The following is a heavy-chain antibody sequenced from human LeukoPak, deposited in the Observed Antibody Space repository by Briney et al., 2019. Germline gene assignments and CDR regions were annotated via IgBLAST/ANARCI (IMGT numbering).Heavy chain of an antibody. V-gene: IGHV1-8*01. CDR2: MNPNSGNT. Sequence: ASAKVSCKASGYTFTSYDINWVRQATGQGLEWMGWMNPNSGNTGYAQKFQGRVTMTRNTSISTAYMELSSLRSEDTAVYYCARQNSGSPSYNFDYWGQGTLVTVSS. J-gene: IGHJ4*02. CDR1: GYTFTSYD. D-gene: IGHD1-26*01. CDR3: ARQNSGSPSYNFDY.